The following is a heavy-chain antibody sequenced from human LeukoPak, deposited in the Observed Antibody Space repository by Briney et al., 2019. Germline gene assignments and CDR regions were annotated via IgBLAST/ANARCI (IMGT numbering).Heavy chain of an antibody. D-gene: IGHD4-11*01. J-gene: IGHJ6*03. CDR2: INPNTAGT. V-gene: IGHV1-2*02. CDR3: ATSAGDYRAGHYYYMGV. CDR1: GYTFTSYG. Sequence: ASVKVSCKASGYTFTSYGISWVRQAPGQGLEWMGWINPNTAGTNYAQKFLGGVTLTWDTSISTAYMELTRLTSDDTAVYYCATSAGDYRAGHYYYMGVWGKGTSVTVSS.